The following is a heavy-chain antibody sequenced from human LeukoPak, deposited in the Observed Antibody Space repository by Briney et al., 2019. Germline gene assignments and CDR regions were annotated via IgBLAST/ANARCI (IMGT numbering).Heavy chain of an antibody. J-gene: IGHJ4*02. CDR1: GFTFSSYE. CDR2: ISSSGSTI. V-gene: IGHV3-48*03. Sequence: GGSLRLSCAASGFTFSSYEMNWVRQAPGKGLEWVSYISSSGSTIYYADSVKGRFTISRDNAKNSLYLQMNSLRAEDTAVYYCARAGYYYDSSGYTLDCWGQGTLVTVSS. CDR3: ARAGYYYDSSGYTLDC. D-gene: IGHD3-22*01.